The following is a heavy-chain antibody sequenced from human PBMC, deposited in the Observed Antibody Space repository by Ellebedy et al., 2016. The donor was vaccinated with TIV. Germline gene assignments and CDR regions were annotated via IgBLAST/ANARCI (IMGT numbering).Heavy chain of an antibody. CDR2: ISGSGDKT. V-gene: IGHV3-23*01. CDR1: GYSFSSYA. Sequence: PGGSLRLSCAGSGYSFSSYAMSWVRQAPGKGLEWVSAISGSGDKTYYADSVKGRFLISGYNSKNTLHLQMDTLRVEDTAVYYCATRLGEGIKLWGGCDYWGQGTLVTVSS. CDR3: ATRLGEGIKLWGGCDY. D-gene: IGHD5-18*01. J-gene: IGHJ4*02.